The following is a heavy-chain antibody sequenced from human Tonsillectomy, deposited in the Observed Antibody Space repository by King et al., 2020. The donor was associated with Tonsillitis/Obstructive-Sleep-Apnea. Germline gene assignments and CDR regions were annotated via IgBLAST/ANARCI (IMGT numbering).Heavy chain of an antibody. CDR1: GGSISSFY. J-gene: IGHJ3*02. CDR3: ARDIVLEAGGDAFDI. V-gene: IGHV4-59*01. Sequence: VQLQESGPGLVKPSETLSLTCTVSGGSISSFYWSWIRQPPGKGLEWIGYIYYSGSTNYNPSLKSRLTISVDTSKNQLSLKLSSVTAADTAVYYCARDIVLEAGGDAFDIWGQGTMVTVSS. CDR2: IYYSGST. D-gene: IGHD5/OR15-5a*01.